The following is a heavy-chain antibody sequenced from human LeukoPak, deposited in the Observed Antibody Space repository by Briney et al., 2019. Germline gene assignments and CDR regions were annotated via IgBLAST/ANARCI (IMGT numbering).Heavy chain of an antibody. J-gene: IGHJ4*02. D-gene: IGHD6-13*01. Sequence: SETLSLTCAVYGGSFSGYYWSWIRQPPGKGLEWIGEINHSGSTNYNPSLKSRVTISADTSKNQFSLKLSSVTAADTAVYYCAREAAAGTEFDYWGQGTLVTVSS. CDR3: AREAAAGTEFDY. CDR2: INHSGST. V-gene: IGHV4-34*01. CDR1: GGSFSGYY.